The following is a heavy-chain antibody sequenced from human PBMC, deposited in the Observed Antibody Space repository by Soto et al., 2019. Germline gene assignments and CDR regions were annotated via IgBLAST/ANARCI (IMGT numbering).Heavy chain of an antibody. CDR3: ARSGTHGDYALLIDP. V-gene: IGHV4-59*01. CDR1: GDSISSYY. J-gene: IGHJ5*02. CDR2: IYYSGST. Sequence: PSGTLSLTCSVSGDSISSYYWSWIRQPPGKGLEYIGYIYYSGSTNYNPSLESRVTISVDTSKNQFSLKVTSVTAADTAIYYCARSGTHGDYALLIDPSGRGTLAIVSA. D-gene: IGHD4-17*01.